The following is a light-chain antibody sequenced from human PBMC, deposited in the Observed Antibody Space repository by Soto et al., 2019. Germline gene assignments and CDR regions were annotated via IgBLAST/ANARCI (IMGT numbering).Light chain of an antibody. CDR2: QNS. CDR1: KLGDKY. CDR3: QAWDSTTAV. Sequence: SYELTQPPSVSVSPGQTASITCSGDKLGDKYACWYQQKPGQSPVVVIYQNSKRPSGIPERFSGSNSGNTATLTISGTQGMDEADYYWQAWDSTTAVFGGGTKLTVL. J-gene: IGLJ2*01. V-gene: IGLV3-1*01.